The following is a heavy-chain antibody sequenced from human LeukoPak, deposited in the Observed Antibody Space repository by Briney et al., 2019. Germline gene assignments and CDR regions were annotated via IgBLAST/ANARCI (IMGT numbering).Heavy chain of an antibody. Sequence: SETLSLTCAVYGGSFSGYYWSWIRQPPGKGLEWIGEINHSGSTNYNPSLKSRVTISVDTSKNQFSLKLSSVTAADTAVYYCARGPYSSGWYERYYGMDVWGQGTTVTVSS. J-gene: IGHJ6*02. CDR2: INHSGST. CDR3: ARGPYSSGWYERYYGMDV. D-gene: IGHD6-19*01. V-gene: IGHV4-34*01. CDR1: GGSFSGYY.